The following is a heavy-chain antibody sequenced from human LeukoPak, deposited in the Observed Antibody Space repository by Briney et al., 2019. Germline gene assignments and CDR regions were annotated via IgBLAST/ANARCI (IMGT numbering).Heavy chain of an antibody. CDR2: IGNSGTST. V-gene: IGHV3-23*01. CDR1: GFTFSNYA. CDR3: AQTRFISPRYCFDY. J-gene: IGHJ4*02. Sequence: GGSLRPSCAASGFTFSNYAMSWVRQAPGKGLEWVSDIGNSGTSTYYADSVKGRLTISRDNSKDTLFLQMNSLRAEGTAVYFCAQTRFISPRYCFDYWGQGTLVTVSS. D-gene: IGHD2-15*01.